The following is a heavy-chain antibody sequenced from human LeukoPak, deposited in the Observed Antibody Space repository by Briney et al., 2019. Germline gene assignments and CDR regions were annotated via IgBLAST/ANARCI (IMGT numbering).Heavy chain of an antibody. V-gene: IGHV4-61*02. CDR2: IYTSGST. CDR1: GGSISSGSYY. Sequence: PSETLSLTCTVSGGSISSGSYYWSWIRQPAGKGLEWIGRIYTSGSTNYNPSLKSRVTMSVDTSKNQFSLKLSSVTAADTAVYYCARGVLWFDPWGQGTLVTVSS. CDR3: ARGVLWFDP. J-gene: IGHJ5*02.